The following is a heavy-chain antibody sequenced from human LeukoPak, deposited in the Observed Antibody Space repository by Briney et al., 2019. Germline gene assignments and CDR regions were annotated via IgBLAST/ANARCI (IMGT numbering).Heavy chain of an antibody. CDR2: IYYSGST. Sequence: SETLSLTCAVSGRSLRGYYWSWIRQAPGKGLEWIGSIYYSGSTYYNPSLKSRVTIPVDTSKNQFSLKLSSVTAADTAVYYCARGSSSWYYFDYWGQGTLVTVSS. CDR1: GRSLRGYY. D-gene: IGHD6-13*01. J-gene: IGHJ4*02. CDR3: ARGSSSWYYFDY. V-gene: IGHV4-34*01.